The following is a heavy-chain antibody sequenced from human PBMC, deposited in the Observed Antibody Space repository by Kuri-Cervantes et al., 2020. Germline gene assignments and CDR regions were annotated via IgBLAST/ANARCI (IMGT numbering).Heavy chain of an antibody. CDR2: INPNSGGT. J-gene: IGHJ3*02. CDR1: GYTFTVYY. CDR3: ARSPPKTDVLRFLEWLTLRAFDI. D-gene: IGHD3-3*01. Sequence: ASVKVSCKASGYTFTVYYMHWVRQAPGQGLEWMGWINPNSGGTNYAQKFQGRVTMTRDTSISTAYMELSRLRSDDTAVYYCARSPPKTDVLRFLEWLTLRAFDIWGQGTMVTVSS. V-gene: IGHV1-2*02.